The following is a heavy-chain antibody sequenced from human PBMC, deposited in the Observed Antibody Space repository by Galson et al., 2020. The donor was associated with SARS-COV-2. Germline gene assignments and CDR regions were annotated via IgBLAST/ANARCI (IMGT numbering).Heavy chain of an antibody. J-gene: IGHJ6*04. D-gene: IGHD4-4*01. CDR1: GYTFTSYY. CDR2: INPSGGST. CDR3: ARDPTVTTHLGDYLYYYYGMDV. Sequence: ASVKVSCKASGYTFTSYYMHWVRQAPGQGLAWMGIINPSGGSTSYAQKFQGRVTMTRDTSTSTVYMELSSLRSEDTAVYYCARDPTVTTHLGDYLYYYYGMDVGGKGTTVTVSS. V-gene: IGHV1-46*01.